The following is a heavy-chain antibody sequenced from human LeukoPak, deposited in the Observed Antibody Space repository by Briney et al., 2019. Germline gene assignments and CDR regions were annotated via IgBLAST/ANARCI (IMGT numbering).Heavy chain of an antibody. V-gene: IGHV1-24*01. D-gene: IGHD3-3*02. CDR3: ATGISLPRLDY. Sequence: GASVKVSCKVSGYTLTELSMHWVRQAPGKGREWMGGFDPEDGETIYAQKFQGRVTMTEETSTDTAYMELSSMRYEDTAVYYCATGISLPRLDYWGQGTLVTVSS. CDR2: FDPEDGET. J-gene: IGHJ4*02. CDR1: GYTLTELS.